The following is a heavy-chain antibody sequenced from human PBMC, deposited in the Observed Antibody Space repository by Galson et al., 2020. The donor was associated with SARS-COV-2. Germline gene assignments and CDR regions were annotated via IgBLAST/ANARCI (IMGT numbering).Heavy chain of an antibody. Sequence: SETLSLTCTVSAGSISSGSYYWSWIPQPAGQGLESTGHTYTSGGTNNTPSLESRVTISVDTSKNQFSLRLSSVTAADTAVYYCAREGVSLRYFDWLLYPIGWFDPWGQGTLVTVSS. CDR3: AREGVSLRYFDWLLYPIGWFDP. CDR1: AGSISSGSYY. J-gene: IGHJ5*02. V-gene: IGHV4-61*09. D-gene: IGHD3-9*01. CDR2: TYTSGGT.